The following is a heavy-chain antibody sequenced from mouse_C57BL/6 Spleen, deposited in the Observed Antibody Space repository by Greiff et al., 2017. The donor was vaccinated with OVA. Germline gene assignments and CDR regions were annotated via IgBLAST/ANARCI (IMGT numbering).Heavy chain of an antibody. V-gene: IGHV1-42*01. J-gene: IGHJ1*03. CDR1: GYSFTGYY. CDR2: INPSTGGT. CDR3: ATNYYGSSSYWYFDV. D-gene: IGHD1-1*01. Sequence: EVQLQQSGPELVKPGASVKISCKASGYSFTGYYINWVKQSPEKSLEWIGEINPSTGGTTYNQKFKAKATLTVDKSSSTAYMQLKSLTSEDSAVYYCATNYYGSSSYWYFDVWGTGTTVTVSS.